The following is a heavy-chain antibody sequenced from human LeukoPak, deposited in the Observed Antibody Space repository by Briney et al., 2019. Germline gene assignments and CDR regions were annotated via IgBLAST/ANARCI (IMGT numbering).Heavy chain of an antibody. D-gene: IGHD1-26*01. V-gene: IGHV4-59*01. CDR2: IYYSGST. J-gene: IGHJ4*02. Sequence: TSETLSLTCTVSGGSISIYYWSWIRQPPGKGLEWIGYIYYSGSTNYNPSLKSRVTISVDTSKNQFSLKLSSVTAADTAVYYCAREDDSGSYNWGQGTLVTVSS. CDR1: GGSISIYY. CDR3: AREDDSGSYN.